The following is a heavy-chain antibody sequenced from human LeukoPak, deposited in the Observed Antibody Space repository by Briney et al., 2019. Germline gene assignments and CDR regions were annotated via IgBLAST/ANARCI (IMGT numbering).Heavy chain of an antibody. CDR2: IFKSGNT. V-gene: IGHV4-39*01. CDR3: ARIMPPIIVEAAFKHDYGMDV. Sequence: SETLSLTCTVSGIPIGISSFYWGWIRQSPGKGPEWIGSIFKSGNTHYSPTLRSRVAISVDTSKNQLSLNLSSVAAADTALYFCARIMPPIIVEAAFKHDYGMDVWGQGTTVTVSS. CDR1: GIPIGISSFY. J-gene: IGHJ6*02. D-gene: IGHD1-14*01.